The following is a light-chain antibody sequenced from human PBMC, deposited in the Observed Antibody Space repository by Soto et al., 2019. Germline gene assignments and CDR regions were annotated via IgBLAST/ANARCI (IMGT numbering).Light chain of an antibody. CDR3: QQSHSIPYT. CDR1: QTISSY. CDR2: AAP. Sequence: DLQMTQSPSSLSASVGDRVTITCRASQTISSYLNWYQQKPGKAPKLLIYAAPSLQSGVPSRFSGSGSGTDFTLTISSLQPEDFATYYCQQSHSIPYTFGQGTKLEIK. J-gene: IGKJ2*01. V-gene: IGKV1-39*01.